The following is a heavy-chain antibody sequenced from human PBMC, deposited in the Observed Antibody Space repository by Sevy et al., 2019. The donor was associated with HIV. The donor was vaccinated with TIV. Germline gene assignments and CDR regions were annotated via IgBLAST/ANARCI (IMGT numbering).Heavy chain of an antibody. D-gene: IGHD3-22*01. CDR2: IKSKTDGGTT. V-gene: IGHV3-15*07. J-gene: IGHJ4*01. CDR3: TTALTITVIEARGLSY. Sequence: GGSLRLSCAASGFTFTNAWMNWVRQAPGKGLEWVGRIKSKTDGGTTYYAAPVKGRFTISSDDSKNTLYLQMSRLKTEDTAVDYCTTALTITVIEARGLSYWGQGTLVTVSS. CDR1: GFTFTNAW.